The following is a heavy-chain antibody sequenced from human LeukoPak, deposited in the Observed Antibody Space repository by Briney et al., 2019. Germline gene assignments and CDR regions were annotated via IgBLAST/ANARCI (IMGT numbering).Heavy chain of an antibody. J-gene: IGHJ4*02. V-gene: IGHV3-23*01. D-gene: IGHD6-19*01. CDR1: GFTFSSYA. Sequence: GGSLRLSCAASGFTFSSYAMSWVRQAPGKGLEWVSAISGSGGSTYYADSVKGRFTISRDNSKNTLYLQMNSLRAEDTAVYYCAKDTSYSCRIAVADGHDYWGQGTLVTVSS. CDR3: AKDTSYSCRIAVADGHDY. CDR2: ISGSGGST.